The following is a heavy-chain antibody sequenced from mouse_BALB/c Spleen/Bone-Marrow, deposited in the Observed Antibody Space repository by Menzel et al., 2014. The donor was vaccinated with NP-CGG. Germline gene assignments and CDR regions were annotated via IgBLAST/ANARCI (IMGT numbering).Heavy chain of an antibody. CDR2: IYPGNSDT. V-gene: IGHV1-5*01. CDR3: TRYYYAYDAWFAY. Sequence: EVQLQQSGTVLARPGASVKMSCKASGYSFTSYWMHWVKQRPGQGLEWIGAIYPGNSDTSYNQKFKGKAKLTAVTSASTAYMDLSSLTNEDSAVYNCTRYYYAYDAWFAYWGQGTLVTVSA. CDR1: GYSFTSYW. J-gene: IGHJ3*01. D-gene: IGHD1-2*01.